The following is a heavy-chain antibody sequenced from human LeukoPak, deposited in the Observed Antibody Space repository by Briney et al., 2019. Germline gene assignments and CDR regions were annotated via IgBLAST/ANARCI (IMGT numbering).Heavy chain of an antibody. Sequence: KPSETLSLTCAVYGGSFSGYYWSWIRQPPGKGLEWIGEINHSGSTNYNPSLKSRVTISVDTSKNQFSLKLSSVTAADTAVYYCARRGAHGMSYWGQGTLVTVSS. CDR2: INHSGST. J-gene: IGHJ4*02. CDR1: GGSFSGYY. V-gene: IGHV4-34*01. CDR3: ARRGAHGMSY.